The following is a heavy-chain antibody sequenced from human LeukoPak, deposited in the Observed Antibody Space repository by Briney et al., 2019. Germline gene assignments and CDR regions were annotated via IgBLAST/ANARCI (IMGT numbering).Heavy chain of an antibody. V-gene: IGHV4-34*01. J-gene: IGHJ5*02. Sequence: MSSETLSLTRAVYGGSFSGYYWSWIRQPPGKGLEWIGEIYHSGSSNYNPSLKSRVTISVDKSKNQLSLKLSSVTAADTAVYYCARLPDPWGQGTLVTVSS. CDR1: GGSFSGYY. CDR2: IYHSGSS. CDR3: ARLPDP.